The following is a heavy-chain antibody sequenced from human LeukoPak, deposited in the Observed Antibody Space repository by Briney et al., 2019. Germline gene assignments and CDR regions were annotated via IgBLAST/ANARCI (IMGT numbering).Heavy chain of an antibody. CDR2: INPNSGGT. CDR1: GYTFTDYY. J-gene: IGHJ6*03. V-gene: IGHV1-2*02. CDR3: ARATGFVIISYYMDV. Sequence: ASVKVSCKASGYTFTDYYFYWLRQAPGQGLECMGWINPNSGGTNYAQKFQGRVTMTRDTSISTAYMELSRLRSDDTAVYYCARATGFVIISYYMDVWGKGTTVTVSS. D-gene: IGHD3-3*01.